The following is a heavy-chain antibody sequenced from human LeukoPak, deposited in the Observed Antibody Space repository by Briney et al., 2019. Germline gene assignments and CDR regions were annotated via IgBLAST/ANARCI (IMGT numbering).Heavy chain of an antibody. CDR3: ARVRISDRGSYSGFAS. D-gene: IGHD1-26*01. CDR1: GDSISSGGSF. Sequence: SETLSLTCTVSGDSISSGGSFWSWIRQHPRRGLEWIGYIYYSGSTYYNPSLQSRITISVDTSKNRFSLKLSSVTAADTAVYYCARVRISDRGSYSGFASWGQGTLVTVSS. V-gene: IGHV4-31*03. CDR2: IYYSGST. J-gene: IGHJ4*02.